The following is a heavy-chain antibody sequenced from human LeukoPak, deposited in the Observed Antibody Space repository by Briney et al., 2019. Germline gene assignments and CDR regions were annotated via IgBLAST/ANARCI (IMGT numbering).Heavy chain of an antibody. D-gene: IGHD4-17*01. J-gene: IGHJ4*02. Sequence: GGSLRLSCAASGFTFSSYSMNWVRQAPGKGLEWVSFISNSGSIIYYADSVKGRFTISRDNAKKSLYLQMNSLRDEDTAVYYCARFDGAYGLDWGQGTLATVPS. V-gene: IGHV3-48*02. CDR3: ARFDGAYGLD. CDR2: ISNSGSII. CDR1: GFTFSSYS.